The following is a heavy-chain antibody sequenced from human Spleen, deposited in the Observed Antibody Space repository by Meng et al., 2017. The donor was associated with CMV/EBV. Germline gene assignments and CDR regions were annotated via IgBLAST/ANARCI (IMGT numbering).Heavy chain of an antibody. Sequence: ASVKVSCKASGYTFIGYDLHWVRQAPGEGLEWMGWINPKSGGTNYAQRFQGRVTMTRDTSINTVYMELSRLRSDDTAVYYCAKALYTNYYSTYYGLDVWGQGTTVTV. CDR2: INPKSGGT. D-gene: IGHD3-22*01. CDR1: GYTFIGYD. J-gene: IGHJ6*02. CDR3: AKALYTNYYSTYYGLDV. V-gene: IGHV1-2*02.